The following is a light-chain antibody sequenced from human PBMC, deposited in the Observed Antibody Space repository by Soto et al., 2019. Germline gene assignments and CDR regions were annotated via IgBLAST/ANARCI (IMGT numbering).Light chain of an antibody. CDR1: SRDVGGYNS. CDR3: SSYTTGGSYV. Sequence: QSVLTQPASVSGSPGLSIAISCTGTSRDVGGYNSVSWYQQQPGKVPKLMIYDVSNRPSGVSNRFSGSKSGNTASLTISGLQAEDEGDHYCSSYTTGGSYVFGTGTKLTVL. J-gene: IGLJ1*01. CDR2: DVS. V-gene: IGLV2-14*01.